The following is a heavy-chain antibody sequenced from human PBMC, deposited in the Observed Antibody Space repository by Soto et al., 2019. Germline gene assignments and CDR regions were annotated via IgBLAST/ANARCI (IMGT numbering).Heavy chain of an antibody. D-gene: IGHD3-22*01. CDR3: ARDPSSGYYYPYFDY. J-gene: IGHJ4*02. CDR1: GFTFSSYW. CDR2: INSDGSST. V-gene: IGHV3-74*01. Sequence: VGSLRLSCAASGFTFSSYWMHWVRQAPGKGLVWVSRINSDGSSTSYADSVKGRFTISRDNAKNTLYLQMNSLRAEDTAVYYCARDPSSGYYYPYFDYWGQGTLVTVSS.